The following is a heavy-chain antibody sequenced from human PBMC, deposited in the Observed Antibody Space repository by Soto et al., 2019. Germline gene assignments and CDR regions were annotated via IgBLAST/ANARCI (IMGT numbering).Heavy chain of an antibody. CDR3: ARDLGSGSSYFDS. V-gene: IGHV3-21*01. Sequence: SVKDRFTISRDNAKNSLYLQMNSLRAEDKAVYYCARDLGSGSSYFDSWGQGSLVTVSS. D-gene: IGHD1-26*01. J-gene: IGHJ4*02.